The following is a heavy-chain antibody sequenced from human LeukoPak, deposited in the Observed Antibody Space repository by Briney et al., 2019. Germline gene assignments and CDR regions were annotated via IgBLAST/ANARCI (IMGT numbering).Heavy chain of an antibody. V-gene: IGHV4-34*01. CDR3: ARGPYDFWSGFYFDD. CDR2: INHSGST. CDR1: GGSFSGYY. Sequence: SETLSLTCAVYGGSFSGYYWSWIRQPPGKGLEWIGEINHSGSTNYNPSLKSRVTISVDTSKNQFSLKLSSVTAADTAVYYCARGPYDFWSGFYFDDWGQGTLVTVSS. J-gene: IGHJ4*02. D-gene: IGHD3-3*01.